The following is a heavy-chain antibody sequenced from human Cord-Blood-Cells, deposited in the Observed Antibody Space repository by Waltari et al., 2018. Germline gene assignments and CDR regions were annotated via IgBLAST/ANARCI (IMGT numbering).Heavy chain of an antibody. Sequence: QVQLQQWGAGLLKPSETLSLTCAVYGGSFSGYYWSWIRQPPGKGLEWIGEINHCGSTNYNPSLKSRVTISVDTSKNQFSLKLSSVTAADTAVYYCARRERYYDSSGYYFDYWGQGTLVTVSS. CDR1: GGSFSGYY. D-gene: IGHD3-22*01. CDR3: ARRERYYDSSGYYFDY. CDR2: INHCGST. J-gene: IGHJ4*02. V-gene: IGHV4-34*01.